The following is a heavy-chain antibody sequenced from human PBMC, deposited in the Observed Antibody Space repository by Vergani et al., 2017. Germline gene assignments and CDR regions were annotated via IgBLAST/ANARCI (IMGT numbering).Heavy chain of an antibody. CDR3: AHRPYDFWSGYYFDY. V-gene: IGHV2-70*01. CDR2: IDWDDDK. CDR1: GFSLSTSGMC. D-gene: IGHD3-3*01. J-gene: IGHJ4*02. Sequence: QVTLRESGPALVKPTQTLTLTCTFSGFSLSTSGMCVSWIRQPPGKALEWLALIDWDDDKYYSTSLKTRLTISKDTSKNQVVLTMTNMDPVDTATYYCAHRPYDFWSGYYFDYWGQGTLVTVSS.